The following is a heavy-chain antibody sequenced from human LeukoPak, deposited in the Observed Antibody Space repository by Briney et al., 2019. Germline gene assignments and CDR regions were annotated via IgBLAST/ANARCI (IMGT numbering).Heavy chain of an antibody. CDR3: ARHVRDSSGYNDSPAFDI. D-gene: IGHD3-22*01. CDR2: ISYDGSKI. V-gene: IGHV3-30-3*01. CDR1: GFTFSSYP. J-gene: IGHJ3*02. Sequence: PGGSLRLSCAASGFTFSSYPLHWVRQAPGKGLEWVTLISYDGSKIYYADSVKGRFTISRDNSRNTLYLQMNSLRAEDTAVYYCARHVRDSSGYNDSPAFDIWGQGTMVTVSS.